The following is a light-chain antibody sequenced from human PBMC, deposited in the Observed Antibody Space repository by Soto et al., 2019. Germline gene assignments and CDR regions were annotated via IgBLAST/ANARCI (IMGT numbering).Light chain of an antibody. CDR2: VAS. Sequence: EIVMTQSPATLSVSPGETATLSCRASQSVSRFLAWYQQKPGQAPRLLIYVASTRATGIPARFSGSGSGTEFNLTISSLQSEDFAVYYCQQYNKWPPWTFGQGTKVDIK. CDR1: QSVSRF. J-gene: IGKJ1*01. CDR3: QQYNKWPPWT. V-gene: IGKV3-15*01.